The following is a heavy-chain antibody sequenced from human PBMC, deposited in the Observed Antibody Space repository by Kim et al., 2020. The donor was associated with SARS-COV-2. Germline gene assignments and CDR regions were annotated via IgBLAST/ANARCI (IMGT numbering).Heavy chain of an antibody. J-gene: IGHJ6*02. CDR1: GGSISSGGYY. CDR3: ARDKILRDSSGYYGVDV. V-gene: IGHV4-31*03. D-gene: IGHD3-22*01. Sequence: SETLSLTCTVSGGSISSGGYYWSWIRQHPGKGLEWIGYIYYSGSTYYNPSLKSRVTISVDTSKNQFSLKLSSVTAADTAVYYCARDKILRDSSGYYGVDVWGQGTTVTVSS. CDR2: IYYSGST.